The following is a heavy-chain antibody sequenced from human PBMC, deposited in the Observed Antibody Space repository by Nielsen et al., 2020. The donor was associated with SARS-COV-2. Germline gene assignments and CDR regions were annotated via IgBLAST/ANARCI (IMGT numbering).Heavy chain of an antibody. Sequence: GESLKIFCAASGFTFSSYGMHWVRQAPGKGLEWVAVISYDGSNKYYADSVKGRFTISRDNSKNTLYLQMNSLRAEDTAVYYCAKDLDYWGQGTLVTVSS. CDR1: GFTFSSYG. V-gene: IGHV3-30*18. J-gene: IGHJ4*02. CDR2: ISYDGSNK. CDR3: AKDLDY.